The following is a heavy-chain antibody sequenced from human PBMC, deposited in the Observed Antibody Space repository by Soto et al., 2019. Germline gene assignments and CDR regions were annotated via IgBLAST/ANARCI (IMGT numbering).Heavy chain of an antibody. J-gene: IGHJ6*02. Sequence: SVKVSCKASGFTFTSSAVQWVRQARGQRLEWIGWIVVGSGNTNYAQKFQERVTITRDMSTSTAYMELSSLRSEDTAVYYCAADCSGGSCYSGGHYYYGMDVWGQGTTVTVSS. CDR2: IVVGSGNT. D-gene: IGHD2-15*01. CDR3: AADCSGGSCYSGGHYYYGMDV. CDR1: GFTFTSSA. V-gene: IGHV1-58*01.